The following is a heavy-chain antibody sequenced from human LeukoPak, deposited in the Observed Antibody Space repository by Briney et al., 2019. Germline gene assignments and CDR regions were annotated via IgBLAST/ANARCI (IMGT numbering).Heavy chain of an antibody. CDR1: GFTFSSYS. J-gene: IGHJ3*02. V-gene: IGHV3-21*01. D-gene: IGHD1-26*01. Sequence: GGSLRLSCAASGFTFSSYSMNWVRQAPGQGLEWVSSISSSSSYIYYADSVKGRFTISRDNAKNSLYLQMNSLRAEDTAVYYCASGIDDAFDIWGQGTMVTVSS. CDR3: ASGIDDAFDI. CDR2: ISSSSSYI.